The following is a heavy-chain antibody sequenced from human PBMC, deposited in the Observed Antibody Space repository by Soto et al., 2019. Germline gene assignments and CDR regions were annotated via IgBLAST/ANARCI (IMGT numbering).Heavy chain of an antibody. CDR1: GGSISSYY. CDR2: IYSSGST. D-gene: IGHD4-17*01. Sequence: SETLSLTCTVSGGSISSYYWSWIRQPPGKGLEWIGYIYSSGSTNYNPSLKSRVPISVDTSKNQFSLKLSSVTAADTAVYYCAREHYGDSDYWGQGTLVTVSS. J-gene: IGHJ4*02. V-gene: IGHV4-59*01. CDR3: AREHYGDSDY.